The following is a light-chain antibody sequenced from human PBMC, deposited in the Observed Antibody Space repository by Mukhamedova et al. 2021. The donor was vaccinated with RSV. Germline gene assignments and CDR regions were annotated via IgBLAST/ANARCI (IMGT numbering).Light chain of an antibody. J-gene: IGKJ3*01. CDR2: GAS. V-gene: IGKV3-11*01. CDR3: QQRSN. Sequence: PRLLIYGASNRATGVPARFSGSGSGTDFTLTISRLEPEDVAVYYCQQRSNFGPGTRVDI.